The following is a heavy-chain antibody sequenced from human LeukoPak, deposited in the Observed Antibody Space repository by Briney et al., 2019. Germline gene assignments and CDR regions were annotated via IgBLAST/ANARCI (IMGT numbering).Heavy chain of an antibody. Sequence: GGSLRLSCAASGFTFSSYAMTWVRQAQGKGLEWVGTISGSGDTTYCADSVKGRFTISRDNSKNTLYLQMNSLRAEDTAVYYCAKGKSYRGGDCYNYWGQGTLVTVSS. V-gene: IGHV3-23*01. CDR1: GFTFSSYA. D-gene: IGHD2-21*02. CDR3: AKGKSYRGGDCYNY. CDR2: ISGSGDTT. J-gene: IGHJ4*02.